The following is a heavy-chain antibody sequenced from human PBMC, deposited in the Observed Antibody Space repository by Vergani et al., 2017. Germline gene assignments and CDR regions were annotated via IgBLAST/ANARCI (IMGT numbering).Heavy chain of an antibody. D-gene: IGHD6-19*01. CDR2: IYYSGST. J-gene: IGHJ5*02. CDR3: ARHATVEWLVKLGWIDP. CDR1: GASIRSSNYY. Sequence: QLQLQESGPGLVKPSATLSLTCSVSGASIRSSNYYWGWIRQPPGKGLEWIASIYYSGSTYYNPSLKSRVTISVDTSKNQFPVKLSSVTAAGTAVYVCARHATVEWLVKLGWIDPWGRGILVTVSS. V-gene: IGHV4-39*01.